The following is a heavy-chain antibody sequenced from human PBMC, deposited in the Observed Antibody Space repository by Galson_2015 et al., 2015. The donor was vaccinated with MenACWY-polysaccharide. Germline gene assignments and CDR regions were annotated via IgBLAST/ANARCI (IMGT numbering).Heavy chain of an antibody. V-gene: IGHV1-8*01. J-gene: IGHJ4*01. CDR1: GYNFNSYD. D-gene: IGHD3-9*01. Sequence: SVKVSCKASGYNFNSYDINWVRQATGQGLEWMGWMNPNSGNTGYAQKLQGRVTMTRDTSINTAYMELNSLTSEDTAVYYCARWTSRDKPDGYLDYWGHGTQVTVSS. CDR2: MNPNSGNT. CDR3: ARWTSRDKPDGYLDY.